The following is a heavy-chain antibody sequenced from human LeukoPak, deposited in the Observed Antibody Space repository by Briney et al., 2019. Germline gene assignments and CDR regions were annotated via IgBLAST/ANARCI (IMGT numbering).Heavy chain of an antibody. D-gene: IGHD6-13*01. CDR1: GFTFSDHY. Sequence: PGGSLRLSCAASGFTFSDHYIDWVRQAPGKGLEWVGRSRDKGNSYTTAYAASVRGRFTISRDDSKNSLYLQMNSLRAEDTAVYYCAKTYHSSRAHYYYYYYMDVWGKGTTVTISS. CDR3: AKTYHSSRAHYYYYYYMDV. CDR2: SRDKGNSYTT. V-gene: IGHV3-72*01. J-gene: IGHJ6*03.